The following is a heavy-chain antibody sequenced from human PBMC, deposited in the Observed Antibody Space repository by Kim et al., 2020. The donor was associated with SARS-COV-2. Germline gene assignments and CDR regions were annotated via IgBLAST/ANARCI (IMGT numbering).Heavy chain of an antibody. V-gene: IGHV5-10-1*01. J-gene: IGHJ4*02. Sequence: GESLKISCKGSGYSFTSYWISWVRQMPGKGLEWMGRIDPSDSYTNYSPSFEGHVTVSSDKSNTTAYLQWSSLKASDTAMYYCARHLKGGTAFHDYWGQGTLVTVSS. D-gene: IGHD3-3*02. CDR1: GYSFTSYW. CDR3: ARHLKGGTAFHDY. CDR2: IDPSDSYT.